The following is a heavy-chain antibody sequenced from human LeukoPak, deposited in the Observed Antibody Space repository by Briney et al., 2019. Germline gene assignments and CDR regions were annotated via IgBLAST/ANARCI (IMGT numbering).Heavy chain of an antibody. D-gene: IGHD3-9*01. CDR1: GFTFSSSA. CDR3: AKGDIRYFDWFLQY. CDR2: ISDSGDST. V-gene: IGHV3-23*01. J-gene: IGHJ4*02. Sequence: GGSLRLSCAASGFTFSSSAMSWVRQAPGKGLEWVSAISDSGDSTYYADSVKGRFTVSRDNSKNTLYLQMNSLRAEDTAVYYCAKGDIRYFDWFLQYWGQGTLVTVSS.